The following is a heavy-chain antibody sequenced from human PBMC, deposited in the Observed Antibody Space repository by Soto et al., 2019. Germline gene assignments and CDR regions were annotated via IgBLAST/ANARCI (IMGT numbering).Heavy chain of an antibody. V-gene: IGHV4-30-2*01. CDR2: IYHSGST. J-gene: IGHJ4*02. D-gene: IGHD2-15*01. CDR1: GGSISSGGYS. Sequence: KASETLSLTCAVSGGSISSGGYSWSWIRQPPGKGLEWIGYIYHSGSTYYNPSLKSRVTISVDRSKNQFSLKLSSVTAADTAVYYCARDCSGGSCYLVWGQGTLVTVS. CDR3: ARDCSGGSCYLV.